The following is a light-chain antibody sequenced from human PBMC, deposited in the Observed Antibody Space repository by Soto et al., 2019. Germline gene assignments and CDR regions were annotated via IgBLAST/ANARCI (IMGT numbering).Light chain of an antibody. CDR3: QSADSSGSYRV. Sequence: SYELTQPPLVSVSPGQTARIICSGDALAKQIAYWYQQKPGQAPGLVIYKDSERPSGIPERLSGSNSGTTVTLTISGVQAEDEADCYRQSADSSGSYRVFGVGTKLTVL. CDR1: ALAKQI. J-gene: IGLJ2*01. CDR2: KDS. V-gene: IGLV3-25*03.